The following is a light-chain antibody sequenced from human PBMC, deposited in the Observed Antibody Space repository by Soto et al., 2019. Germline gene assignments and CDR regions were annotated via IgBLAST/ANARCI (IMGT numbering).Light chain of an antibody. CDR3: HQFGSSR. CDR2: GSS. Sequence: EIVLTQSPGTLSLSPGERATLSCRASQSISSIYLAWYQQKPGQAPRLLIHGSSSRATGIPDRFSGSGSGTDFTLSISRLEPEAFAVYYWHQFGSSRFGGGTKVDIK. CDR1: QSISSIY. V-gene: IGKV3-20*01. J-gene: IGKJ4*01.